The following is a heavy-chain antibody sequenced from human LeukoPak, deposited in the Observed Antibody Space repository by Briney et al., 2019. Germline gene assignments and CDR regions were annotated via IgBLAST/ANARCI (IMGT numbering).Heavy chain of an antibody. J-gene: IGHJ3*01. CDR3: ARDPDYYDSSGYYDAFDV. Sequence: ASVKVSCKASGYTFSSYDINWVRQATGQGLEWMGWMNPNSGNTGYAQKFQGRVTITRNTSISTAYMELSSLRSDDTAVYYCARDPDYYDSSGYYDAFDVWGQGTMVTVSS. V-gene: IGHV1-8*03. D-gene: IGHD3-22*01. CDR1: GYTFSSYD. CDR2: MNPNSGNT.